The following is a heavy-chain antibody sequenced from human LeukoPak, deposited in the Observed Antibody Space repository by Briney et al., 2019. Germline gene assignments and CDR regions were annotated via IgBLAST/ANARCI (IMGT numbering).Heavy chain of an antibody. Sequence: PSETLSLTCTVSSGSISSYYWGWIRQPPGRGLEWIGSIYYSGSTYYSPSLKSRVTISVDTSKNQFSLKLSSLTAADTAVYYCASKRSGYYSGFFDYWGQGTLVTVSS. CDR3: ASKRSGYYSGFFDY. CDR1: SGSISSYY. CDR2: IYYSGST. V-gene: IGHV4-39*01. D-gene: IGHD3-22*01. J-gene: IGHJ4*02.